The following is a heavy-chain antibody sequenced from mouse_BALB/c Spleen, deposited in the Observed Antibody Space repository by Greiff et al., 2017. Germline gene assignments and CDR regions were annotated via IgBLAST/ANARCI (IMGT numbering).Heavy chain of an antibody. CDR1: GFSLTSYG. J-gene: IGHJ3*01. D-gene: IGHD2-2*01. Sequence: QVQLKESGPGLVAPSQSLSITCTVSGFSLTSYGVHWVRQPPGKGLEWLGVIWAGGSTNYNSALMSRLSISKDNSKSQVFLKMNSLQTDDTAMYYCAREGGYAFAYWGQGTLVTVSA. CDR3: AREGGYAFAY. V-gene: IGHV2-9*02. CDR2: IWAGGST.